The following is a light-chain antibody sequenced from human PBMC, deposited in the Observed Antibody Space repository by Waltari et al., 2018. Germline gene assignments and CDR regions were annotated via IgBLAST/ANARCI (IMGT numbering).Light chain of an antibody. Sequence: QSILTQSPSVSGAPGQTVTIPCSGRYLNIGSREAQEYLQLPGAAPRPLIYRNNIRTSGVPDRFSGSKSGTSASLAITGLQAEDEADYYCQSYDISLDAYVFGTGTRVTVL. J-gene: IGLJ1*01. CDR1: YLNIGSRE. CDR3: QSYDISLDAYV. CDR2: RNN. V-gene: IGLV1-40*01.